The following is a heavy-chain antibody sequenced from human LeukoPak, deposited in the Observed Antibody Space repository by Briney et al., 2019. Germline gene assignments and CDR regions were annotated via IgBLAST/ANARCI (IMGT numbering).Heavy chain of an antibody. CDR2: IYYTGST. V-gene: IGHV4-59*01. CDR1: GGSISSSH. Sequence: SETLPLTCTVSGGSISSSHWTWIRQPPGKGLEWIGYIYYTGSTNYNPSLKSRVTISVDTSKNQFSLRLNSVTAADTAVYYCARQTILTGGFDPWGQGTLVTVSS. J-gene: IGHJ5*02. D-gene: IGHD3-9*01. CDR3: ARQTILTGGFDP.